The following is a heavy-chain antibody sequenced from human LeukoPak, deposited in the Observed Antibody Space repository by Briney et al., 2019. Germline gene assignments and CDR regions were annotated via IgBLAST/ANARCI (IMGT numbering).Heavy chain of an antibody. CDR3: ARVRITIFGVVIRLRGPFDY. D-gene: IGHD3-3*01. V-gene: IGHV4-59*12. CDR2: IYYSGST. CDR1: GGSISSYY. J-gene: IGHJ4*02. Sequence: SETLSLTCTVSGGSISSYYWSWIRQPPGKGLEWIGYIYYSGSTNYNPSLKSRVTISVDTSKNQFSLKLSSVTAADTAVYYCARVRITIFGVVIRLRGPFDYWGQGTLVTVSS.